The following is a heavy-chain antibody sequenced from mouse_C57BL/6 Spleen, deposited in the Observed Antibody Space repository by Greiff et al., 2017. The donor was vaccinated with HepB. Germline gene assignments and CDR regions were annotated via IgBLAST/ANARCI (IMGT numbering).Heavy chain of an antibody. Sequence: ESGPGLVKPSQSLSLTCSVTGYSITSGYYWNWIRQFPGNKLEWMGYISYDGSNNYNPSLKNRISITRDTSKNQFFLKLNSVTTEDTATYYCASAWAMDYWGQGTSVTVSS. V-gene: IGHV3-6*01. CDR2: ISYDGSN. J-gene: IGHJ4*01. CDR1: GYSITSGYY. CDR3: ASAWAMDY.